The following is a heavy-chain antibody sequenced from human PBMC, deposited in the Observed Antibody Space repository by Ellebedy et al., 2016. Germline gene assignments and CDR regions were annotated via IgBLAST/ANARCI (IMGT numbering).Heavy chain of an antibody. Sequence: GESLKISCAASGFTFSTYWMTWVRQAPGKGLDWVSVIYVGGSTYYADSVKGRFIISRDNSKNTLFLQMNGLRAEDTAVYYCVTPGGFVGAFSQWGQGTLVTVSS. V-gene: IGHV3-53*01. CDR3: VTPGGFVGAFSQ. J-gene: IGHJ4*02. D-gene: IGHD3-16*01. CDR2: IYVGGST. CDR1: GFTFSTYW.